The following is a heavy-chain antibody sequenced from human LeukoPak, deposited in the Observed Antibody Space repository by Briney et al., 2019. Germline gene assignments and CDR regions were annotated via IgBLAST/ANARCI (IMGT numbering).Heavy chain of an antibody. D-gene: IGHD1-26*01. CDR3: ARHISGNYGGYFDY. J-gene: IGHJ4*02. Sequence: PSETLSLTCTVSGVSIGSYYWSWIRQSPGKGLDWIVYIYYTGSTDYNPSLKSRVTISVDTSKNQFSLKLTSVTAPDTAVYYCARHISGNYGGYFDYWGQGTLVAVSS. CDR1: GVSIGSYY. CDR2: IYYTGST. V-gene: IGHV4-59*08.